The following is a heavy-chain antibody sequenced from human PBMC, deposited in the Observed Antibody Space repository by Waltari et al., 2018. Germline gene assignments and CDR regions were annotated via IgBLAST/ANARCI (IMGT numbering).Heavy chain of an antibody. J-gene: IGHJ3*02. D-gene: IGHD4-17*01. CDR2: IYYSGST. CDR1: GSSISSSSYY. Sequence: QLQLQESRPGLVKPSETLSLTCTVSGSSISSSSYYWGWIRQPPGKGLEWIGRIYYSGSTYYNPSLKSRVTISVDTSKNQFSLKLSSVTAADTAVYYCAIQGDYRDAFDIWGQGTMVTVSS. V-gene: IGHV4-39*07. CDR3: AIQGDYRDAFDI.